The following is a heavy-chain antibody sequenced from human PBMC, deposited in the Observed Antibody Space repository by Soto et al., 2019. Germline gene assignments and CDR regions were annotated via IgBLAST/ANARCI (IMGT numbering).Heavy chain of an antibody. CDR2: ISGSGGST. CDR3: AKDPRQTTVVTVGYFHH. V-gene: IGHV3-23*01. J-gene: IGHJ1*01. D-gene: IGHD4-17*01. CDR1: GFTFSTYA. Sequence: GGSLRLSCAASGFTFSTYAMSWVRQAPGKGLEWVSAISGSGGSTYYADSVRGRFTISRDNSKNTLYLQMNSLRAEDTAVYYCAKDPRQTTVVTVGYFHHWAQGTLVTVSS.